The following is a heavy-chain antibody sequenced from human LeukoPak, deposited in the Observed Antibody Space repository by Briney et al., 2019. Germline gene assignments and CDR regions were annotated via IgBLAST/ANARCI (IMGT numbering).Heavy chain of an antibody. CDR3: AKAGRPGIVAVDY. Sequence: GRSLRLSCAASGFTFSSYGMHWVRQAPGKGLVWVAVISYDGSNKYYADSVKGRFTISRDNSKNTLYLQMNSLRAEDTAVYYCAKAGRPGIVAVDYWGQGTLVTVSS. V-gene: IGHV3-30*18. CDR2: ISYDGSNK. CDR1: GFTFSSYG. D-gene: IGHD3-22*01. J-gene: IGHJ4*02.